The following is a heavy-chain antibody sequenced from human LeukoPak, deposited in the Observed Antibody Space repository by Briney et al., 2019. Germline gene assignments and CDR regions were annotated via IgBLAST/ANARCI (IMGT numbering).Heavy chain of an antibody. D-gene: IGHD2-2*01. Sequence: PSETLSLTWTVSGGSISSYNWSWIRQPPGKGLEWIGYIYYSGSTNYNPSLKSRVTISVDTSKNQFSLKLSSVTAADTAVYYCARGPVPIVVVPAAIERHAFDIWGQGTMVTVSS. CDR2: IYYSGST. CDR1: GGSISSYN. J-gene: IGHJ3*02. CDR3: ARGPVPIVVVPAAIERHAFDI. V-gene: IGHV4-59*01.